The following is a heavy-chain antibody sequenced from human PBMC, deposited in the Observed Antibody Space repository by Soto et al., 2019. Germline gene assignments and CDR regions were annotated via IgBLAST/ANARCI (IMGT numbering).Heavy chain of an antibody. CDR2: ISGSGST. D-gene: IGHD3-16*01. Sequence: EVQLLESGGGLVQPGGSLRLSCAASGFTVSSYAMSWVRQAPGKGLEWVSVISGSGSTYSADSVKGRFTISRDSSKSTVYLQMNSLRAEDTGVYYCAKALRFTFTTGYYMDVWGRGTTVTVSS. V-gene: IGHV3-23*01. CDR3: AKALRFTFTTGYYMDV. J-gene: IGHJ6*03. CDR1: GFTVSSYA.